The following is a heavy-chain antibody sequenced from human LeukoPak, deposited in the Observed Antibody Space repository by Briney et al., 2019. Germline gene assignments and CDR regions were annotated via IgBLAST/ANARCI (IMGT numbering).Heavy chain of an antibody. CDR1: GDSISSNNYF. Sequence: SETLSLTCTVSGDSISSNNYFWSWIRQPPGKGLEWIGYIYYSGSTNYNPSLKSRVTISVDTSKNQFSLKLSSVTAADTAVYYCARSIIPYYFDYWGQGTLVTVSS. CDR2: IYYSGST. CDR3: ARSIIPYYFDY. J-gene: IGHJ4*02. V-gene: IGHV4-61*01.